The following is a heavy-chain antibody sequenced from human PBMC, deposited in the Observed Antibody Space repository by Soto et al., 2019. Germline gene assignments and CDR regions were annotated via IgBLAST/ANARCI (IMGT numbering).Heavy chain of an antibody. J-gene: IGHJ4*02. Sequence: QVQLVQSGAEVKKPGASVKVSCKASGYTFTSYGISWVRQAPGQGLEWMGWISAYNGNTNYAQKLQGRVTMTTDTXTXXAYMELRSLRSDDTAVYYCARDRDILTGYYPPGDYWGQGTLVTVSS. V-gene: IGHV1-18*01. CDR3: ARDRDILTGYYPPGDY. CDR2: ISAYNGNT. D-gene: IGHD3-9*01. CDR1: GYTFTSYG.